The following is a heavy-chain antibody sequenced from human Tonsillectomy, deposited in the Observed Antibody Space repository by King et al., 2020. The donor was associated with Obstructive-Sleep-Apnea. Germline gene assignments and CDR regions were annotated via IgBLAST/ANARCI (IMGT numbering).Heavy chain of an antibody. CDR2: ITSSSDT. J-gene: IGHJ4*02. CDR3: ARDPEDSTAYYFDF. CDR1: GFTFSSYT. V-gene: IGHV3-21*01. Sequence: VQLVESGGGLVKPGGSLRLSCAASGFTFSSYTMNWVRQAPGKGLEWVSSITSSSDTYYADSVKGRFTISRDNARNSVHLQMNSLRAEDTAIYFCARDPEDSTAYYFDFWGQGTLVTVSS. D-gene: IGHD2/OR15-2a*01.